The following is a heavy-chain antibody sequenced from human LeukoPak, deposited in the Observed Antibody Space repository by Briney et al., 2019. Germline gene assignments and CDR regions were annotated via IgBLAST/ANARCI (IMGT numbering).Heavy chain of an antibody. CDR1: GFTFDDYG. CDR2: INWNGGST. V-gene: IGHV3-20*01. J-gene: IGHJ3*02. Sequence: GGSLRLSCAASGFTFDDYGMSWVRQAPGKGPEWVSGINWNGGSTGYADSVKGRFTISRDNAKNSLYLQMNSLRAEDTALYHCARGGYCSSTSCYLGDAFDIWGQGTMVTVSS. CDR3: ARGGYCSSTSCYLGDAFDI. D-gene: IGHD2-2*01.